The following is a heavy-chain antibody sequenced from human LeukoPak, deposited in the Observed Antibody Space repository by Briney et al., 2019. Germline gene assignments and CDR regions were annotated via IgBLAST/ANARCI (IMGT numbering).Heavy chain of an antibody. Sequence: PGGSLRLSCAASGFTFNTYQMNWVRQAPGKGLEWVSFINSGSTTMYYADSVKGRFTISRDNAKNSVYLQMNSLRAEDTAVYYCARVGPTIAAKAFDPWGQGTLVTVSS. CDR1: GFTFNTYQ. J-gene: IGHJ5*02. CDR2: INSGSTTM. V-gene: IGHV3-48*04. D-gene: IGHD6-6*01. CDR3: ARVGPTIAAKAFDP.